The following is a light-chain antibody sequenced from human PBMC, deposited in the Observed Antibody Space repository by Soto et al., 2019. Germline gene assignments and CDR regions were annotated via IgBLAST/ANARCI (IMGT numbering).Light chain of an antibody. CDR2: GAS. V-gene: IGKV3-20*01. J-gene: IGKJ1*01. CDR3: QQYGGSPQT. Sequence: EIVLTQSPGTLSLSPGARVTLSCWASQSVSNYLAWYQKKPGQAPRLLIYGASSRATGIPDRFSGSGSGTDFTLTISRLEPEDFAVYYCQQYGGSPQTFGQGTKVEIK. CDR1: QSVSNY.